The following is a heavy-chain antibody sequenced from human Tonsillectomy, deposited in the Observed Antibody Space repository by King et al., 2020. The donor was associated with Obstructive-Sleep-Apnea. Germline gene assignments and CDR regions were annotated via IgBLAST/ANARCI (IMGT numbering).Heavy chain of an antibody. CDR2: VNPDTGDT. J-gene: IGHJ4*02. CDR3: ARNSGYDYYFDY. CDR1: GYTFTGYY. D-gene: IGHD5-12*01. V-gene: IGHV1-2*02. Sequence: QLVQSGAEVKKPGASVKVSCKASGYTFTGYYMHWVRQAPGQGLEWMGWVNPDTGDTNFAQNFQGRVTITRDTSISTAYMELSRLRSDDTAVYYCARNSGYDYYFDYWGQGTLATVPS.